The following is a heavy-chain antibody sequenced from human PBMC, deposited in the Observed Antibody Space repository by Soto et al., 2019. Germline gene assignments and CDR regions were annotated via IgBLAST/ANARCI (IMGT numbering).Heavy chain of an antibody. Sequence: GESLKISCKGSGYSFTSYWIGWVRQMPGKGLEWMGIIYPGDSDTRYSPSFQGQVTISADKSISTAYLQWSSLKASDTAMYYCARADRYCSGGSSSGYYFDYWGQGALVTVSS. CDR3: ARADRYCSGGSSSGYYFDY. CDR2: IYPGDSDT. D-gene: IGHD2-15*01. V-gene: IGHV5-51*01. CDR1: GYSFTSYW. J-gene: IGHJ4*02.